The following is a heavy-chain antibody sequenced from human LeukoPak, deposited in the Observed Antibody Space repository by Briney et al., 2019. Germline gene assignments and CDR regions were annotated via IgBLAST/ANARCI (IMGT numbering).Heavy chain of an antibody. V-gene: IGHV1-46*01. CDR1: GYTFTSYY. Sequence: GASVRVPCEASGYTFTSYYMHWVRQAPGQGLEWMGIINPSGGSTSYAQKFQGRVTMTRDTSTSTVYMELSSLRSEDTAVYYCARDYSGFDYWGQGTLVTVSS. J-gene: IGHJ4*02. CDR3: ARDYSGFDY. CDR2: INPSGGST. D-gene: IGHD1-26*01.